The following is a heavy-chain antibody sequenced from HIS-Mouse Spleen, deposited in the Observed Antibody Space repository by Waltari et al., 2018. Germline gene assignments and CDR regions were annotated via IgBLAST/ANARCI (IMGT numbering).Heavy chain of an antibody. CDR2: ISSSSSYI. D-gene: IGHD7-27*01. CDR3: ARDAGADY. J-gene: IGHJ4*02. Sequence: EVQLVESGGGLVKPGGAVRLSCAASGFTFSSYGLNWVRRAPGQGLEWVSSISSSSSYIYYADSVKGRFTISRDNAKNSLYLQMNSLRAEDTAVYYCARDAGADYWGQGTLVTVSS. V-gene: IGHV3-21*01. CDR1: GFTFSSYG.